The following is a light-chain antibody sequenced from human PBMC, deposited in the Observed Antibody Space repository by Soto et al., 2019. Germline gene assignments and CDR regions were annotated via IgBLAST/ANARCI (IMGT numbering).Light chain of an antibody. J-gene: IGLJ3*02. Sequence: QSVLTQPPSASGTPGQRVTISCSGSSSNIGSNYVYWYQQLPGTAPKLLIYRNDQRPSGVPGRFSGSKSGTSGSLDISGLRSEDEADYYCVAWYCSLSSVLFGGGTMQTV. CDR3: VAWYCSLSSVL. CDR1: SSNIGSNY. CDR2: RND. V-gene: IGLV1-47*01.